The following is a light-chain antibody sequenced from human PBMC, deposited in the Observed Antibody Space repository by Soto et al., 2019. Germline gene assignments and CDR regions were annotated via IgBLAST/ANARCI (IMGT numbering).Light chain of an antibody. CDR3: QQYNYLLPLT. V-gene: IGKV3-15*01. Sequence: EIVMMQSPATLSVSPGETATLSCRASQSVSSNLAWYQQKRGQAPRLLIYGASTRATGIPARFSGSGSRTDFTLTISSLQPEDFAVYYCQQYNYLLPLTFGGGTKVELK. CDR1: QSVSSN. CDR2: GAS. J-gene: IGKJ4*01.